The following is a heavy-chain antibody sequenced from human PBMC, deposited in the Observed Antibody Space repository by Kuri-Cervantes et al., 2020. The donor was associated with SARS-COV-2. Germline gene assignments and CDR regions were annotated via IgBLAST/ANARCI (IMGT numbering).Heavy chain of an antibody. J-gene: IGHJ4*02. CDR3: ARGSQWATMIVGNYYFDY. V-gene: IGHV3-69-1*01. Sequence: GESLKISCAASGFTFSDYYMNWVRQAPGKGLEWVSSISSSSTIYYADSVKGRFTISRDNSKNTLYLQMNSLRAEDTAVYYCARGSQWATMIVGNYYFDYWGQGTLVTVSS. CDR2: ISSSSTI. D-gene: IGHD3-22*01. CDR1: GFTFSDYY.